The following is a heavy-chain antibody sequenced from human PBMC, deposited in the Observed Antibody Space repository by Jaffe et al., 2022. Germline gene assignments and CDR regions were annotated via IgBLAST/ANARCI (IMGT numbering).Heavy chain of an antibody. V-gene: IGHV4-59*01. CDR3: ARARVTMVRGVIPWPSEADY. D-gene: IGHD3-10*01. Sequence: QVQLQESGPGLVKPSETLSLTCTVSGGSISSYYWSWIRQPPGKGLEWIGYIYYSGSTNYNPSLKSRVTISVDTSKNQFSLKLSSVTAADTAVYYCARARVTMVRGVIPWPSEADYWGQGTLVTVSS. J-gene: IGHJ4*02. CDR1: GGSISSYY. CDR2: IYYSGST.